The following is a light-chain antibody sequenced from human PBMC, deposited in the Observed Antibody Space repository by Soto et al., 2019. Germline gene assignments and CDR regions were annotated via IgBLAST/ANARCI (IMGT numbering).Light chain of an antibody. J-gene: IGKJ4*01. CDR2: WAS. V-gene: IGKV4-1*01. CDR1: QHVLYSSDNKNY. CDR3: QQYYTTPLT. Sequence: DIVMTQSPDSLAVSLGERATINCKSSQHVLYSSDNKNYLAWYQQKPGQPPKLLIYWASTRESGVPDRFSGRGSGTDFTLTISSLQAEDVAVYYCQQYYTTPLTFGGGTKVELK.